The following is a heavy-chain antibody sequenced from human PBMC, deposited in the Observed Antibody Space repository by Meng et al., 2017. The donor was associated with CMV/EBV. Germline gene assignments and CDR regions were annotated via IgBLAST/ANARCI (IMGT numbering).Heavy chain of an antibody. CDR3: ARDSSGWYPHFDY. Sequence: QRQIPEPVLGLVKPSSPLSLTCTVSGGSISSSYCSCSRQPAGKGLEWIGLSYTSRSTNYNPSLKSRVTLSVDTSKNQFSLKLSSVTAADTAVYYCARDSSGWYPHFDYWGQGTLVTVSS. CDR2: SYTSRST. D-gene: IGHD6-19*01. CDR1: GGSISSSY. V-gene: IGHV4-4*07. J-gene: IGHJ4*02.